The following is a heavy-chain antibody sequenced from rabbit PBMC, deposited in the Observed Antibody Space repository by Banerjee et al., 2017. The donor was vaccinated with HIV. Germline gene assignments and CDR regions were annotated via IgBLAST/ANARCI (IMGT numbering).Heavy chain of an antibody. CDR1: GSDISSYS. J-gene: IGHJ4*01. Sequence: QSLEESGGDLVKPEGSLTLTCTASGSDISSYSMGWVRQAPGKGLEWIACIYGDSSGTTYYASWAKGRFTISKTSSTTVTLQMTSLTAADTATYFCARDLGGSSDLWGPGTLVTVS. CDR3: ARDLGGSSDL. V-gene: IGHV1S40*01. CDR2: IYGDSSGTT. D-gene: IGHD8-1*01.